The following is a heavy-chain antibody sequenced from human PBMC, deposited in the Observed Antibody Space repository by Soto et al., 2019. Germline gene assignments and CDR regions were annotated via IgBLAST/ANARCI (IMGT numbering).Heavy chain of an antibody. Sequence: SETLSLTCTVSGGSISSYYWTWIRQPPGKGLEWIGHISYTGNTNYNPSLKSRVSISVDTSKSQFSLKMSSVTAADTAVFYCARLSTADYVYYYYYGMDVWGQGTTVTVSS. CDR3: ARLSTADYVYYYYYGMDV. J-gene: IGHJ6*02. CDR1: GGSISSYY. V-gene: IGHV4-59*08. D-gene: IGHD4-17*01. CDR2: ISYTGNT.